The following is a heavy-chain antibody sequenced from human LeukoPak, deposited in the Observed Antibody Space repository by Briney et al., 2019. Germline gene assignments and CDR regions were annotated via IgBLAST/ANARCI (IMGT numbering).Heavy chain of an antibody. D-gene: IGHD2-21*01. J-gene: IGHJ4*02. CDR2: IDNAGSDK. CDR1: GFTFTTYW. V-gene: IGHV3-7*01. CDR3: AKDDTLYCGGDCYSVLDY. Sequence: GGSLRLSGAASGFTFTTYWMSWVRQAPGKGLEWVANIDNAGSDKYYVDSVEGRFTISRDNSKNTLYLQMNSLRAEDTAVYYCAKDDTLYCGGDCYSVLDYWGQGTLVTVSS.